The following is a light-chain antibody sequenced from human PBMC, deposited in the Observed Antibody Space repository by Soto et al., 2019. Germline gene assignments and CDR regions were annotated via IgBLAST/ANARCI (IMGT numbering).Light chain of an antibody. V-gene: IGKV1-5*03. Sequence: DIQMTQSPSTLSASVGDRVTITCRASQSISSWLAWYQQKPGKPPKALIYKASSLESGVPSRFSGSGSGTDFDLTISSLQPDDFAAYYCQQYNSYPWTFGQGTKVEIK. CDR1: QSISSW. CDR3: QQYNSYPWT. J-gene: IGKJ1*01. CDR2: KAS.